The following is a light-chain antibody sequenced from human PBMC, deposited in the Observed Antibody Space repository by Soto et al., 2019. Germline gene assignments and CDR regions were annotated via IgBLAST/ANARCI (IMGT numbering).Light chain of an antibody. J-gene: IGLJ2*01. CDR2: GNS. Sequence: VLTQPPSVSGAPGQRVTISCTGSSSNIGAGYDVHWYQQLPGTAPKLLIYGNSNRPSGVPDRFSGSKSGTSASLAITGLQAEDEADYYCQSYDSSLSGSTVFGGGTKLTVL. CDR1: SSNIGAGYD. V-gene: IGLV1-40*01. CDR3: QSYDSSLSGSTV.